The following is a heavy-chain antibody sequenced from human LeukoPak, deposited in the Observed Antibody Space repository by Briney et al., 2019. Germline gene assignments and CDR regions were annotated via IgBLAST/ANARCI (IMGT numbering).Heavy chain of an antibody. CDR3: AKNVLLWFGESSYFDY. CDR2: ISGSGGST. Sequence: GGSLRLSCAASGFTFSSYAMSWVRQAPGKGLEWVSAISGSGGSTYYADSVKGRFTISRDNSKNTLYLQMNSLRAEDTAVYYCAKNVLLWFGESSYFDYWGQGTLATVSS. V-gene: IGHV3-23*01. CDR1: GFTFSSYA. D-gene: IGHD3-10*01. J-gene: IGHJ4*02.